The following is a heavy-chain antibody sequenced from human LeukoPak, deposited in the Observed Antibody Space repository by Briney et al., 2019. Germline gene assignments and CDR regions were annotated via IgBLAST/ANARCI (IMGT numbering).Heavy chain of an antibody. V-gene: IGHV3-20*04. CDR2: INWNGGST. CDR1: GFTFSSYW. Sequence: PGGSLRLSCAASGFTFSSYWMSWVRQAPGKGLEWVSGINWNGGSTGYADSVKGRFTISRDNAKNSLYLQMNSLRAEDTALYYCARDSGAHDAFDIWGQGTMVTVSS. D-gene: IGHD3-10*01. CDR3: ARDSGAHDAFDI. J-gene: IGHJ3*02.